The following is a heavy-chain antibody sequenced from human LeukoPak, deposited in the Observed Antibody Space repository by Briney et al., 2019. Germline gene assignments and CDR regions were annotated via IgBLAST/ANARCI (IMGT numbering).Heavy chain of an antibody. D-gene: IGHD2-2*03. CDR2: ISSSSSYI. CDR3: AREDGYCSSTSCYGPDY. J-gene: IGHJ4*02. Sequence: GGSLRLSCAASGFTFSSYSMNWVRQAPGKGLEWVSSISSSSSYIYHADSVKGRFTISRDNAKNSLYLQMNSLRAEDTAVYYCAREDGYCSSTSCYGPDYWGQGTLVAVSS. CDR1: GFTFSSYS. V-gene: IGHV3-21*01.